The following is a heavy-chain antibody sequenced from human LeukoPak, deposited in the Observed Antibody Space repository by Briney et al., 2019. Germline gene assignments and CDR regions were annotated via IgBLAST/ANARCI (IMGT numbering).Heavy chain of an antibody. J-gene: IGHJ4*02. CDR3: ARMDGSVYSPFDY. V-gene: IGHV4-30-4*01. CDR1: GGSISSGDYY. Sequence: SQTLSLTCTVSGGSISSGDYYWSWIRQPPGKGLEWIGYIYYSGSTYYNSSLKSRVTISADMSKNQFSLKLSSVTAADTAVYYCARMDGSVYSPFDYWGQGTLVTVSS. D-gene: IGHD3-10*01. CDR2: IYYSGST.